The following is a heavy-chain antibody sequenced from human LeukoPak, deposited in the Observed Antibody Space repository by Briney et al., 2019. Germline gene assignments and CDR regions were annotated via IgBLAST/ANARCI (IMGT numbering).Heavy chain of an antibody. J-gene: IGHJ6*02. Sequence: GESLKTSCKTSGYGFSSDWIAWVRQMPGKGREGMGSIFPIDSETTYSPSFQGQVTISADKSISTAYLQWSSLKASDTAMYYCTRGCSGGSCSRDAMDVWGQGTMVTVSS. V-gene: IGHV5-51*01. CDR2: IFPIDSET. D-gene: IGHD2-15*01. CDR3: TRGCSGGSCSRDAMDV. CDR1: GYGFSSDW.